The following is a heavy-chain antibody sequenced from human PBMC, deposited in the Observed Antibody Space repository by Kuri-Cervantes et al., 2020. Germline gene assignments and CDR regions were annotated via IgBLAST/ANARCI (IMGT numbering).Heavy chain of an antibody. V-gene: IGHV1-18*01. CDR2: ISAYNGNT. J-gene: IGHJ2*01. CDR3: ARVHTSLVRGWSNWYFDL. D-gene: IGHD6-19*01. Sequence: ASVKVSCKASGYTFTSYGISWVRQAPGQGLEWMGWISAYNGNTNYAQKLQGRVTMTTDTSTSTAYMELRSLRSDDTAVYYCARVHTSLVRGWSNWYFDLWGRGTLVTVSS. CDR1: GYTFTSYG.